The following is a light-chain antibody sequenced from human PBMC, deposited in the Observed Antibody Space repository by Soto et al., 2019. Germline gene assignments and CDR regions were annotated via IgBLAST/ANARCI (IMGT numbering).Light chain of an antibody. CDR2: GAS. J-gene: IGKJ5*01. V-gene: IGKV1-9*01. Sequence: IQLTQSPSSLSASVGDRVTITCRASQGISSFLAWYQQKPGKAPKLLIYGASTLQTGVPSRFSGSGSGTDFTLTISSLQPADFATYYCQQLNSYPITFGQGTRLEIK. CDR1: QGISSF. CDR3: QQLNSYPIT.